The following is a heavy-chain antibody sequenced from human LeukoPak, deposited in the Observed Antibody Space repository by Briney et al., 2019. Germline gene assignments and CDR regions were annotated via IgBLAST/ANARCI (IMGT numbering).Heavy chain of an antibody. CDR2: IYTSGTT. J-gene: IGHJ4*02. CDR3: ARGRIQLWYTN. CDR1: GGSISNYY. V-gene: IGHV4-4*07. Sequence: SETLSLTCTVSGGSISNYYWSWIRQPAGKGLEWIGRIYTSGTTHYNPSLKSRVTMSVDTSKNQFSLNLSSVTAADTAVYYCARGRIQLWYTNWGQGTLVTVSS. D-gene: IGHD5-18*01.